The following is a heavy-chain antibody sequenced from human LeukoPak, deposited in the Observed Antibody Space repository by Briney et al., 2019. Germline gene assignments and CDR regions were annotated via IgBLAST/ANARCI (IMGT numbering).Heavy chain of an antibody. CDR3: ARGAGGLDV. CDR2: INRDGSST. CDR1: GSTFSSYW. D-gene: IGHD6-19*01. V-gene: IGHV3-74*01. J-gene: IGHJ6*02. Sequence: QPGGSLRLPCAASGSTFSSYWMHWVRQPPGKALMWVSYINRDGSSTRYADSVKGRFTISRDNAKNTLYLQMNSLRVEDTAVYYCARGAGGLDVWGQGTTVTVSS.